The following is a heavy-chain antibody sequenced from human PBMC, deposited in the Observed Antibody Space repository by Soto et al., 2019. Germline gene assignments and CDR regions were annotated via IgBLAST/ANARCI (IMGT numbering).Heavy chain of an antibody. CDR1: GFTFSSYS. V-gene: IGHV3-21*01. CDR2: ISGSSSYI. CDR3: ARGRGYSSGRRYFQH. Sequence: EVQLVESGGGLVKPGGSLRLSCAASGFTFSSYSMNWVRQAPGKGLEWVSSISGSSSYIYYADSVKGRFTISRDNAKNSLYLQMNSLRAEDTAVYYCARGRGYSSGRRYFQHWGQGTLVTVSS. J-gene: IGHJ1*01. D-gene: IGHD6-19*01.